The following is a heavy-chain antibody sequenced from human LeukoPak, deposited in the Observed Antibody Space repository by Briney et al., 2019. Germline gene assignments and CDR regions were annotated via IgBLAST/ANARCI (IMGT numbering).Heavy chain of an antibody. CDR2: IVPMPDIT. V-gene: IGHV1-69*02. CDR3: ARASDLVTTWDYFDS. CDR1: GGTFRSGS. D-gene: IGHD4-17*01. J-gene: IGHJ4*02. Sequence: SVKVSCTASGGTFRSGSINWVRQAPGQGLEWMGRIVPMPDITTYSQTFQGRVTITADKSTSTAYMELSSLTSEDTAVYYCARASDLVTTWDYFDSWGQGSLVIVSS.